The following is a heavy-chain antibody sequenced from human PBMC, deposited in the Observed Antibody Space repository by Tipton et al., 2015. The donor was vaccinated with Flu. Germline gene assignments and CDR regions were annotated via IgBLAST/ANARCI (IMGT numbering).Heavy chain of an antibody. CDR2: INHGAST. CDR1: GFTFSSYW. Sequence: LRLSCAASGFTFSSYWMSWVRQPPGKGLEWIGEINHGASTNYNPSLKSRVTISVDTSKNQFSLKLSSVTAADTAVYYCAARTGTTFNWFDPWGQGTLVTVSS. D-gene: IGHD1-7*01. CDR3: AARTGTTFNWFDP. V-gene: IGHV4-34*08. J-gene: IGHJ5*02.